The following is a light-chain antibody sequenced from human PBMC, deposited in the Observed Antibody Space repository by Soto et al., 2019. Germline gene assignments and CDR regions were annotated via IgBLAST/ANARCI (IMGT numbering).Light chain of an antibody. Sequence: DIQMTQSPSSLSASVGDRVTITCRASQSISTYLNWYQQKPGKAPKLLIYAASSLESGVPSRFTGSGSGTDFSLTISSLQAEDVETYYCQQVDSFPRTFGQGTRVEIK. V-gene: IGKV1-39*01. CDR1: QSISTY. CDR3: QQVDSFPRT. CDR2: AAS. J-gene: IGKJ1*01.